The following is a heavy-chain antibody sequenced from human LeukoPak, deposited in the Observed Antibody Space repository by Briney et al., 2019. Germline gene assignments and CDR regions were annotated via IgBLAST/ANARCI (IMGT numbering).Heavy chain of an antibody. D-gene: IGHD6-6*01. J-gene: IGHJ4*02. Sequence: GGSLRLSCAASGFSFSTYWMSWVRQAPGKGLEWVANIKEDGSETYYMDSLRGRFTISRDNVKNSLYLQINSLRAEDTAVYYGGRGSFETDIDYWGQGTLVTVSS. CDR3: GRGSFETDIDY. V-gene: IGHV3-7*01. CDR2: IKEDGSET. CDR1: GFSFSTYW.